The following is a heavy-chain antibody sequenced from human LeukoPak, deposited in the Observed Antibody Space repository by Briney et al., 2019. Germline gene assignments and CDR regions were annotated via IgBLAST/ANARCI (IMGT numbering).Heavy chain of an antibody. J-gene: IGHJ6*02. Sequence: GGSLRLSCAASGFTFSNFWMNWVRQAPGKGLEWVANIKQDGSVKHYVDSVKGRFTISRDNAKNSLYLQMNNLRAEDTAVYYCARYCGGDCYGMDVWGQGTTVTVSS. CDR2: IKQDGSVK. CDR1: GFTFSNFW. CDR3: ARYCGGDCYGMDV. V-gene: IGHV3-7*01. D-gene: IGHD2-21*01.